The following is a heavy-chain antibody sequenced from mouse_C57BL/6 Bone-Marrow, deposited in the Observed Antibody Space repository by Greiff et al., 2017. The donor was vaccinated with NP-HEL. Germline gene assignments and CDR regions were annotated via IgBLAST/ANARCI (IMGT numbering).Heavy chain of an antibody. J-gene: IGHJ4*01. V-gene: IGHV7-1*01. CDR1: GFTFSDFY. D-gene: IGHD4-1*01. CDR2: SRNKANDYTT. CDR3: ARDAPKLRSYAMDY. Sequence: EVNVVESGGGLVQSGRSLRLSCATSGFTFSDFYMEWVRQAPGKGLEWIAASRNKANDYTTEYSASVKGRFIFSRDTSQSILYLQMNALRAEDTTIYYCARDAPKLRSYAMDYWGQGTSVTVSS.